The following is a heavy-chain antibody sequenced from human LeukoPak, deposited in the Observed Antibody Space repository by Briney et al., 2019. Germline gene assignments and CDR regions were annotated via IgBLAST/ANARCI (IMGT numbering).Heavy chain of an antibody. V-gene: IGHV1-3*01. Sequence: ASVKVSCKASGYTFTSYTMHWLRQAPGQRLDWMGWINGGSGNTKYSPEFQGRVTITRDTSASTAYMELSSLRSEDTAVYYCANPRYDSSGYYYVDWGQGTLVTVSS. CDR3: ANPRYDSSGYYYVD. D-gene: IGHD3-22*01. CDR1: GYTFTSYT. J-gene: IGHJ4*02. CDR2: INGGSGNT.